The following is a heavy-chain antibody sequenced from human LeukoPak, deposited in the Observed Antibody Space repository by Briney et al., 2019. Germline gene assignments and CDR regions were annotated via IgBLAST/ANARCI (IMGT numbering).Heavy chain of an antibody. J-gene: IGHJ4*02. V-gene: IGHV3-66*02. Sequence: GGSLRLSCAASGVTRNYFPWVRQAPGKGLEWVSVIYNGGTTYYADSVKGRFTISRDNSKSTLFVYLQMNSLRTDDTAVYYCAGGGEAARILHYWGQGTLVTVSA. CDR1: GVTRNY. CDR2: IYNGGTT. D-gene: IGHD6-6*01. CDR3: AGGGEAARILHY.